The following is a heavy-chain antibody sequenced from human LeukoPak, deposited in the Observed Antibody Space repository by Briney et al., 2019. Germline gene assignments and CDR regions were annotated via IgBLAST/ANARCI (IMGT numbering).Heavy chain of an antibody. V-gene: IGHV4-34*01. CDR3: ARDSHYGDYDYFDY. D-gene: IGHD4-17*01. Sequence: SETLSLTCAVYGGSFSGYYWSWIRQPPGKGLEWIGEINHSGSTNYNPSLKSRVTISVDTSKNQFSLKLSSVTAADTAVYYCARDSHYGDYDYFDYWGQGTLVTVSS. J-gene: IGHJ4*02. CDR2: INHSGST. CDR1: GGSFSGYY.